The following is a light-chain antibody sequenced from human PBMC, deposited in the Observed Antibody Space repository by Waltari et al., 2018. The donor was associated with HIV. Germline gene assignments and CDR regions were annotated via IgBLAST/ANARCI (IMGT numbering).Light chain of an antibody. V-gene: IGLV2-14*01. CDR3: SSYTGSITVDV. Sequence: QSALTPPAPVSGSPGPSITISCTGTSSDVRAYYYASWFHLHPGNAPKRMLYEVSNRPSGVSNRICGSKTRDAASLASSGRQAEDEADYFCSSYTGSITVDVFGAGSKVTVL. CDR2: EVS. J-gene: IGLJ1*01. CDR1: SSDVRAYYY.